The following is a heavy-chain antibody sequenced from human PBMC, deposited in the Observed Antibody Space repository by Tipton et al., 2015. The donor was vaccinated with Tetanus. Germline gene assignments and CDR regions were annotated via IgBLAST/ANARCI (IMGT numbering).Heavy chain of an antibody. CDR3: AGEADCSGGSCFSGDFDN. V-gene: IGHV3-33*01. CDR2: SWHDGTDK. Sequence: SLRLSCAASGFIFSSYGIHWVRQAPGKGLEWVAVSWHDGTDKYYADSVKGRFTISRDNSKNTLYLQMNSLRAEDTAVYYCAGEADCSGGSCFSGDFDNWGQGTQVTVSS. J-gene: IGHJ4*02. CDR1: GFIFSSYG. D-gene: IGHD2-15*01.